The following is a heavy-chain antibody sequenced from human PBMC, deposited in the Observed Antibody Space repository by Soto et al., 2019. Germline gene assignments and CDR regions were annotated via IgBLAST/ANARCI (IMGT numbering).Heavy chain of an antibody. J-gene: IGHJ4*02. D-gene: IGHD1-26*01. CDR2: INWNGGST. Sequence: EVQLVESGGGVVRPGGSLRLSCAASGFTFDDYGMSWVHQAPGKGLEWVSGINWNGGSTGYADSVKGRFTISRDNAKNSLYLQMNSLRAEDTALYYCARGQSGSYSTYLPNFDYWGQGTLVTVSS. V-gene: IGHV3-20*04. CDR1: GFTFDDYG. CDR3: ARGQSGSYSTYLPNFDY.